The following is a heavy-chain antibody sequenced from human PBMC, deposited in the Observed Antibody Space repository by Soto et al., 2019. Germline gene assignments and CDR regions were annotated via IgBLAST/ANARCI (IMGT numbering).Heavy chain of an antibody. CDR2: IIPIFATS. CDR1: GGTFSSYA. Sequence: ASVKVSCKASGGTFSSYAISWVRQAPGQGLEWMGGIIPIFATSKYAQKFQGRVTITADESTSTAYMELSSLRPEDTAVYYCARVRTTVTTQGDYYYGMDVCGQGTSVTGSS. V-gene: IGHV1-69*13. D-gene: IGHD4-17*01. CDR3: ARVRTTVTTQGDYYYGMDV. J-gene: IGHJ6*02.